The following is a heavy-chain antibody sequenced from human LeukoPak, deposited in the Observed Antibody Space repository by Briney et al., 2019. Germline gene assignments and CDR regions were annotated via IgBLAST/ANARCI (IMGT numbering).Heavy chain of an antibody. CDR2: INAGNGNT. CDR3: ARATDYYDSSGYYY. V-gene: IGHV1-3*01. Sequence: ASVKVSCKASGYTFTSYAMNWVRQAPGQRLEWMGWINAGNGNTKYSQKFQGRVTITRDTSASTAYMELSSLRSEDTAVYYCARATDYYDSSGYYYWGQGTLVTVSS. J-gene: IGHJ4*02. D-gene: IGHD3-22*01. CDR1: GYTFTSYA.